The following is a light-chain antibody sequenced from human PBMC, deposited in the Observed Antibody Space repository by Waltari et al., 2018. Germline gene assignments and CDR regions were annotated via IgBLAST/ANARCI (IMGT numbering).Light chain of an antibody. Sequence: EVVSTQSLCALSLSPGEIATLSCRASQSVSKVLAWYQQKPGQAPRLFIYDASTRATGIPDRFSATGSGTDFSLSISRLEPEDFAVYYCQQYGTLPGTFGQGTKVQMK. J-gene: IGKJ1*01. CDR3: QQYGTLPGT. CDR2: DAS. CDR1: QSVSKV. V-gene: IGKV3-20*01.